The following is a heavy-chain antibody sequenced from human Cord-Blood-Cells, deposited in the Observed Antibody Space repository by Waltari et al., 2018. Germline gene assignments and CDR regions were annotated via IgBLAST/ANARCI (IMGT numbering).Heavy chain of an antibody. J-gene: IGHJ4*01. D-gene: IGHD3-3*01. V-gene: IGHV3-23*01. CDR2: ISGSGGST. CDR3: ANAPLRFLEWLLYYFDY. CDR1: GFTFSSYA. Sequence: AASGFTFSSYAMSWVRQAPGKGLEWVSAISGSGGSTYYADSVKGRFTITINNPKNTLYLQMNSLRAEDTAVYYCANAPLRFLEWLLYYFDYWGHGTLVTVAS.